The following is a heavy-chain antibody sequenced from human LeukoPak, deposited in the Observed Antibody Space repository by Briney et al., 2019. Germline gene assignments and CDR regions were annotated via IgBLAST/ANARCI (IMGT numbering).Heavy chain of an antibody. CDR3: ARLPERGPLNY. V-gene: IGHV5-51*01. J-gene: IGHJ4*02. CDR2: IYPGDSDT. Sequence: GESLQISCKGSGYSFTSYWIGWVRQMPGKGLECMGIIYPGDSDTRYSPSFQGQVTISVDKSISTAYLQWNSLKAANTHIFYCARLPERGPLNYWGQGTLVTVSS. CDR1: GYSFTSYW. D-gene: IGHD1-14*01.